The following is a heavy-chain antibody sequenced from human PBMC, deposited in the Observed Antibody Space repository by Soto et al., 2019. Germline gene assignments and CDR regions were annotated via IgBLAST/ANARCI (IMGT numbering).Heavy chain of an antibody. D-gene: IGHD6-19*01. Sequence: GASVKVSCKASGGTFSSYAISWVRQAPGQGLEWMGGIIPIFGTANYAQKFQGRVTITADESTSTAYMELSSLRSEDTAVYYCARVSSLLLALYSSGWYSENWFDPYGQGTLVTVSS. J-gene: IGHJ5*02. CDR3: ARVSSLLLALYSSGWYSENWFDP. CDR1: GGTFSSYA. CDR2: IIPIFGTA. V-gene: IGHV1-69*13.